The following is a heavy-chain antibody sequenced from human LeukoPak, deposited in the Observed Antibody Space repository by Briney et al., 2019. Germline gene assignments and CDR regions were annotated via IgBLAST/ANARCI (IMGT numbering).Heavy chain of an antibody. D-gene: IGHD3-22*01. CDR3: ESVHYYDSSGYFGF. J-gene: IGHJ4*02. CDR1: GFTFSSYA. CDR2: ISGSGGST. V-gene: IGHV3-23*01. Sequence: PGGSLRLSCAASGFTFSSYARSWLRQAPGKGLEWVSAISGSGGSTYYADSVKGRFTISRDNSKNTLYLQMNSLRAEDTAVYYCESVHYYDSSGYFGFWGQGTLVTVSS.